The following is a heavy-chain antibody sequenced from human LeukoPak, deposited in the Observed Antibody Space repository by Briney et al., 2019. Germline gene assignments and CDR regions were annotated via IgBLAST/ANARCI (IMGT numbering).Heavy chain of an antibody. J-gene: IGHJ6*03. CDR2: IDHSGSA. CDR3: ARVRASSLLGYFYMDA. D-gene: IGHD6-13*01. V-gene: IGHV4-34*01. CDR1: GGSFSAYY. Sequence: SETLSLTCGVYGGSFSAYYWSWVRQPPGKGLEWIGEIDHSGSANYNSSLKPRVTLSVDTSKKTFSLRLTSVTAADTAVYFCARVRASSLLGYFYMDAWGKGATVTVSS.